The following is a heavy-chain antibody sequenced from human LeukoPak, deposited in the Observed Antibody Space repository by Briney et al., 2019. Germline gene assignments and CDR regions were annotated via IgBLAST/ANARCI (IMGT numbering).Heavy chain of an antibody. CDR2: IYYSGST. Sequence: PSETLSLTCTVSGGSISSSSYYWGWIRQPPGKGLEWIGSIYYSGSTYYNPSLKSRVTISVDTSKNQFSLKLSSVTAADTAVYYCARRRDGYNKHAFDIWGQGTMVTVSS. CDR3: ARRRDGYNKHAFDI. J-gene: IGHJ3*02. V-gene: IGHV4-39*01. CDR1: GGSISSSSYY. D-gene: IGHD5-24*01.